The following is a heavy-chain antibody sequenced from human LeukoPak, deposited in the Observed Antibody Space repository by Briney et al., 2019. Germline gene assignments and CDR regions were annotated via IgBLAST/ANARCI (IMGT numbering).Heavy chain of an antibody. V-gene: IGHV3-7*01. CDR2: IKEDGGEK. Sequence: GGSLRLSCAASGFTFSNYWMSWVRQAPGEGLEWVANIKEDGGEKYYVDSVKGRFTISRDNAMKSLSLQMNSLRVEDTAVYYCVTLTTWFDPWGQGTLVTVSS. CDR1: GFTFSNYW. J-gene: IGHJ5*02. D-gene: IGHD4-17*01. CDR3: VTLTTWFDP.